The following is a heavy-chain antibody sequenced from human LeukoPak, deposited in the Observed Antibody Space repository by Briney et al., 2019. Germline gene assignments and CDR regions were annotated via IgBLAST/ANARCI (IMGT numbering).Heavy chain of an antibody. CDR1: GYTFTNFG. J-gene: IGHJ3*02. D-gene: IGHD3-3*01. Sequence: ASVKVSCKASGYTFTNFGISWVRQAPGQGLEWMGWMSAYNGNTNYAQKLQGRVTMTTDTSTSTAYMELRSLRSDDTAVYYCARVAPDFWSGYYSGSDAFDIWGQGTMVTVSS. CDR2: MSAYNGNT. CDR3: ARVAPDFWSGYYSGSDAFDI. V-gene: IGHV1-18*01.